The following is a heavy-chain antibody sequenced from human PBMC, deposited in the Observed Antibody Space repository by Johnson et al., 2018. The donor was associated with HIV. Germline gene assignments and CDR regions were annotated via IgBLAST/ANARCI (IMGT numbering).Heavy chain of an antibody. Sequence: VQLVESGGGVVQPGGSLRLSCAASGFTFSDNWMYWVRQAPGNGMAWVSRIKTDGRGATYADSVRGRCTISRPDAKNTLYLQLNSLRAADTAVYYCVRGLEIWGQGTEVTVSS. CDR2: IKTDGRGA. J-gene: IGHJ3*02. CDR1: GFTFSDNW. CDR3: VRGLEI. V-gene: IGHV3-74*02.